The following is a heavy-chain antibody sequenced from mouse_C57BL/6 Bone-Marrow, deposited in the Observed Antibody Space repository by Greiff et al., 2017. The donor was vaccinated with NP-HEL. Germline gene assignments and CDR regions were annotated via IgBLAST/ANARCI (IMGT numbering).Heavy chain of an antibody. J-gene: IGHJ3*01. Sequence: QVQLQQPGAELVKPGASVKLSCKASGYTFTSYWMHWVKQRPGQGLEWIGMIHPNSGSTNYNEKFKSKATLTVAKSSSTAYMQLSSLTSEDSAVYDCAIWITTVPWVAYWGQGTLVTVSA. CDR3: AIWITTVPWVAY. V-gene: IGHV1-64*01. CDR1: GYTFTSYW. CDR2: IHPNSGST. D-gene: IGHD1-1*01.